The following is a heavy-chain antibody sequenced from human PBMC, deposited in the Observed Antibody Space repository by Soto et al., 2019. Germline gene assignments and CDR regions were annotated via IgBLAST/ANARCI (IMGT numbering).Heavy chain of an antibody. V-gene: IGHV3-74*01. CDR3: ASTPWNYGENRYFDY. J-gene: IGHJ4*02. Sequence: EVQLVESGGDLVQPGGSLRLSCAVSGFTISFSKYWMHWLRQAPGKGLVWVARINGDGSSTTYADSVKGRFTISRDNAKDTLYLQMNSLRVEDTAVYYCASTPWNYGENRYFDYWGQGTLVTVSS. D-gene: IGHD1-7*01. CDR2: INGDGSST. CDR1: GFTISFSKYW.